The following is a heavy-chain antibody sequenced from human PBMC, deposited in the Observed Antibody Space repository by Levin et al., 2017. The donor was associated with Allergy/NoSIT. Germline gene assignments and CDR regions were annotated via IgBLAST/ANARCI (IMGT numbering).Heavy chain of an antibody. CDR2: MYHSGST. CDR3: ARTYCNPGSCYSGYPYYYMDV. D-gene: IGHD2-15*01. J-gene: IGHJ6*03. V-gene: IGHV4-59*01. CDR1: GDSMNAYY. Sequence: SQTLSLTCAVSGDSMNAYYWSWIRQPPGKGLEWIGYMYHSGSTNYNPSLKSRVVISMVTSKRQFSLQLTSVTAADTAVYYCARTYCNPGSCYSGYPYYYMDVWGRGTTVTVSS.